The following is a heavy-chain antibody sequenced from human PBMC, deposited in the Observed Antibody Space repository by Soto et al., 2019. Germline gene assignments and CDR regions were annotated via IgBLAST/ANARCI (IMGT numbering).Heavy chain of an antibody. CDR1: GISFINHY. J-gene: IGHJ4*02. CDR3: TRAPLGIIVAPDF. V-gene: IGHV1-46*01. Sequence: ASVKVSCKASGISFINHYVHWVRQAPGQGPEWMGVINPAGSVTVYALKLQDRVTVTRDTSISTTYMELSSLTSEDTAVYYCTRAPLGIIVAPDFWGQGTLVTVSS. D-gene: IGHD3-22*01. CDR2: INPAGSVT.